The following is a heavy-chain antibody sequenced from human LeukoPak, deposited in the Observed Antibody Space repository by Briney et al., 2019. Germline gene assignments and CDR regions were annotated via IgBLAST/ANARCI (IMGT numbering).Heavy chain of an antibody. J-gene: IGHJ6*02. CDR3: AKEDRYSYGLGYYYGMDI. V-gene: IGHV3-23*01. CDR1: RFTFSSYA. CDR2: ISGSGGST. Sequence: PGGSLRLSCAASRFTFSSYAMSWVRQAPGKGLEWVSAISGSGGSTYYADSVKGRFTISRDNSKNTLYLQMNSLRAEDTAVYYCAKEDRYSYGLGYYYGMDIWGQGTTVTVSS. D-gene: IGHD5-18*01.